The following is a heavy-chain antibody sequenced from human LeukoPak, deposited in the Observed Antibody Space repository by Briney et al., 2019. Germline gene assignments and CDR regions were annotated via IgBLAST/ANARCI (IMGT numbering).Heavy chain of an antibody. CDR1: GASLSVSGRN. Sequence: TDTLSLTCTVSGASLSVSGRNWVWLPQPPGKGLEGMASIYYSGSPYYPPSLESRVTMAVDTSKHQSSLKLSCLTATDTAVYCCLSGHDNGVVTWGQGTLVTVS. CDR3: LSGHDNGVVT. D-gene: IGHD3-9*01. V-gene: IGHV4-39*01. CDR2: IYYSGSP. J-gene: IGHJ5*02.